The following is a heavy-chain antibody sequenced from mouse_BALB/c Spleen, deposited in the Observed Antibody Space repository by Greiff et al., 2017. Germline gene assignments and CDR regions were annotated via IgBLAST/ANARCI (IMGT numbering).Heavy chain of an antibody. CDR1: GYTFTSYW. D-gene: IGHD4-1*01. Sequence: VQLQQSGAELAKPGASVKMSCKASGYTFTSYWMHWVKQRPGQGLEWIGYINPSTGYTEYNQKFKDKATLTADKSSSTAYMQLSSLTSEDSAVYYCARDWDGYWGQGTTLTVSS. J-gene: IGHJ2*01. V-gene: IGHV1-7*01. CDR3: ARDWDGY. CDR2: INPSTGYT.